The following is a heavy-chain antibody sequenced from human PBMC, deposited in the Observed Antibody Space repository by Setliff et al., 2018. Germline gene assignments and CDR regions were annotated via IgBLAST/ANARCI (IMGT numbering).Heavy chain of an antibody. CDR3: ARVTGFLYIDV. V-gene: IGHV4-61*09. J-gene: IGHJ6*03. Sequence: SETLSLTCTVSGGSISSAPYYWSWIRQPAGKGPEWIGHIYTSWSSNYNPSLKSRVTMSIDTSKNQFSLNLSSVTAADTAVYYCARVTGFLYIDVWGEGTTVTV. CDR2: IYTSWSS. D-gene: IGHD3-3*01. CDR1: GGSISSAPYY.